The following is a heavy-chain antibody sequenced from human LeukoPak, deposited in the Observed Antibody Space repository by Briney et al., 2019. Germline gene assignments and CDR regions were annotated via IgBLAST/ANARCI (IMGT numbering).Heavy chain of an antibody. D-gene: IGHD1-7*01. CDR3: ARAQWIGTKVWIDY. V-gene: IGHV4-59*01. CDR2: IYYRGST. CDR1: GGSISGYY. Sequence: SETLSLTCTVSGGSISGYYWSWIRRPPGKGLEWIGYIYYRGSTNYNPSLKSRVTISVDTSKNQFSLKLSSVTAADTAVYYCARAQWIGTKVWIDYWGQGTLVTVSS. J-gene: IGHJ4*02.